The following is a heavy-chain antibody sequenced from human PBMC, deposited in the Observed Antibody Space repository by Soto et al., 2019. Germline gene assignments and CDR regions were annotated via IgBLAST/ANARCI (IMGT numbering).Heavy chain of an antibody. J-gene: IGHJ5*02. CDR2: VFYDGST. D-gene: IGHD6-13*01. V-gene: IGHV4-38-2*02. Sequence: PSETLSLTCAVSSYSISSGYYWGWIRQPPGKGLEWIGSVFYDGSTYSNPSLQSRVTISVDTSKNQFSLNLSSVTAAATAVYYCARDSSSLDPWGQGTLVTVSS. CDR1: SYSISSGYY. CDR3: ARDSSSLDP.